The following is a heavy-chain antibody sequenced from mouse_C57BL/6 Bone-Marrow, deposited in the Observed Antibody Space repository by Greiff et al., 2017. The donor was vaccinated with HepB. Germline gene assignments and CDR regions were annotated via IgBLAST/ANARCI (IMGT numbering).Heavy chain of an antibody. V-gene: IGHV3-5*01. CDR2: IYYSGTI. D-gene: IGHD1-1*01. CDR1: GISITTCNYR. Sequence: EVMLVESGPGLVKPSQTVFLTCTVTGISITTCNYRWIWIRPFPGNKLEWIGYIYYSGTITYNPSPTSRTTITRDTHKNQFFLEMNSLTAEDTATYYCARDGGYGSSPSYWYFDVWGTGTTVTVSS. J-gene: IGHJ1*03. CDR3: ARDGGYGSSPSYWYFDV.